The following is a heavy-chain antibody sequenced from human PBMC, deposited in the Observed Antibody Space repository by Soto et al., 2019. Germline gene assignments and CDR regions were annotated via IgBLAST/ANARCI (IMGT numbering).Heavy chain of an antibody. Sequence: GESLKISCKGSGYTFTNYWIGWVRQMPGKGPEWMGIIYPGDADTKYNPSFQGQVTISADKSITTTYLQWSSLKASDTAIYYCAASIFYYGMDVWGQGTTVTVSS. CDR3: AASIFYYGMDV. CDR1: GYTFTNYW. CDR2: IYPGDADT. V-gene: IGHV5-51*01. J-gene: IGHJ6*02.